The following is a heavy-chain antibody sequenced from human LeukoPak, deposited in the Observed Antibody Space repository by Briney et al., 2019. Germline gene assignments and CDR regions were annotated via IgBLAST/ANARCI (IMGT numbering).Heavy chain of an antibody. V-gene: IGHV4-39*07. CDR3: ARDHYPFSPVNYFAP. J-gene: IGHJ5*02. CDR2: IFHSGST. Sequence: SETLSLTCYVSGDSIITNNFYWAWIRQTPGKGLEWIASIFHSGSTNYNPSLKGRATISVDTSKNQFSLKLRSVTAADTAVYYCARDHYPFSPVNYFAPWGQGTLVTVSS. CDR1: GDSIITNNFY. D-gene: IGHD3-3*01.